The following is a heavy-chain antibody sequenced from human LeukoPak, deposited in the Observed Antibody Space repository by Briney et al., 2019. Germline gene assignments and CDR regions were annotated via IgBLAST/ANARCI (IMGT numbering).Heavy chain of an antibody. Sequence: GASVKVSCKASGGTFSSYAISWVRQAPGQGLERMGGIIPIFGTADYAQKFQGRVTITTDESTSTAYMELSSLRSEDTAVYYCARPGSGYCSGGSCYFPFDYWGQGTLVTVSS. D-gene: IGHD2-15*01. CDR2: IIPIFGTA. CDR3: ARPGSGYCSGGSCYFPFDY. CDR1: GGTFSSYA. V-gene: IGHV1-69*05. J-gene: IGHJ4*02.